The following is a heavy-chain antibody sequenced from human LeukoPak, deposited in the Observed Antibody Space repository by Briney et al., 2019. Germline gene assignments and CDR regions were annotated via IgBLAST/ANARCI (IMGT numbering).Heavy chain of an antibody. Sequence: GGSLRLSCAASGFTFSSYSMNWVRQAPGKGLEWVSSISSSSSYIYYADSVKGRFTISRDNAKNSLYLQMNSLRAEDTAVYYCASCLGYCGATSLGKDAFDIWGQGTMVTVSS. J-gene: IGHJ3*02. CDR2: ISSSSSYI. D-gene: IGHD2-2*01. V-gene: IGHV3-21*01. CDR3: ASCLGYCGATSLGKDAFDI. CDR1: GFTFSSYS.